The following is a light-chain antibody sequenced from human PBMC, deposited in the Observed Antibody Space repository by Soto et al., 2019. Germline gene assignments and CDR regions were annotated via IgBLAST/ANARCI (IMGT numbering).Light chain of an antibody. V-gene: IGLV7-43*01. J-gene: IGLJ2*01. Sequence: QAVVTQEPSLTVSPGGTDTLTCASITGAVTSGYCPNWFQQKPGQGPRALIYSTLNKHSWTPARFSGSLLGGIVGLTLSGVEPEDEAEYGCLLYHVGAQAFGGGTKLTVL. CDR2: STL. CDR1: TGAVTSGYC. CDR3: LLYHVGAQA.